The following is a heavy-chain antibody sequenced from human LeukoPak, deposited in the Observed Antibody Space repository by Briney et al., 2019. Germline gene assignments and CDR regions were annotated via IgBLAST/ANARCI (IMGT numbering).Heavy chain of an antibody. V-gene: IGHV3-33*01. J-gene: IGHJ5*02. CDR2: IWYDGSKK. Sequence: GGSLRLSCEASGFNFISYGMCWVRQAPGKGLECVAIIWYDGSKKFYADSVKGRFTVSRDNTNNTVYLRMNSLRGDDTAVYYCAREARNYGWFDPWGQGTLVTVSS. CDR3: AREARNYGWFDP. CDR1: GFNFISYG. D-gene: IGHD1-7*01.